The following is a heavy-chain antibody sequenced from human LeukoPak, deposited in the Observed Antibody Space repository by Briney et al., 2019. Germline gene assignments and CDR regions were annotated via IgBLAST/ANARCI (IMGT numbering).Heavy chain of an antibody. CDR2: ISYDGSNK. D-gene: IGHD6-19*01. Sequence: GGSLRLSCAASGFTFSSYGMHWVRQAPGKGLEWVAVISYDGSNKYYADSVKGRFTISRDNSKNTLYLQMNSLRAEDTAVYYCAKEAVASIDCWGQGTLVTVSS. V-gene: IGHV3-30*18. CDR3: AKEAVASIDC. J-gene: IGHJ4*02. CDR1: GFTFSSYG.